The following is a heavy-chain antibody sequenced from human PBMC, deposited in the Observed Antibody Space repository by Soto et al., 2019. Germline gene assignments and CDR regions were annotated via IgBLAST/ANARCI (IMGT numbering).Heavy chain of an antibody. V-gene: IGHV3-30-3*01. CDR3: AREGRYYFDY. J-gene: IGHJ4*02. CDR2: ISYDGSNK. CDR1: GFTFSSYA. D-gene: IGHD3-10*01. Sequence: QVQLVESGGGVVQPGRSLRLSCAASGFTFSSYAMHWVRQAPGKGLEWVAVISYDGSNKYYADSVKGRFTISRDNSKNTLYLQMNSLRAEDTAVYYYAREGRYYFDYWGQGTLVTVSS.